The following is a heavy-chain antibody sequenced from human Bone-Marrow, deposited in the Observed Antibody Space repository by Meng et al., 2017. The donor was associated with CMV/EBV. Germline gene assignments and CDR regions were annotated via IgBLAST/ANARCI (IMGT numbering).Heavy chain of an antibody. V-gene: IGHV4-39*07. J-gene: IGHJ4*02. D-gene: IGHD2-2*01. Sequence: GSLRLSCTVSGGSISSSSYYWGWIRQPPGKGPEWIGSIYYSGSTYYNPSLKSRVTISVDTSKNHFSLKMTSVTAADTAVYYCARGEGYCTTTRCHLAPLDYWGQGTLVTVSS. CDR2: IYYSGST. CDR1: GGSISSSSYY. CDR3: ARGEGYCTTTRCHLAPLDY.